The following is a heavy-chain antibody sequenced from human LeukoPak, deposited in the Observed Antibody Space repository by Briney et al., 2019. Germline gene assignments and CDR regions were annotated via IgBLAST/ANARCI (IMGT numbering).Heavy chain of an antibody. J-gene: IGHJ4*02. CDR1: GFTFSDYY. CDR3: ARDLSGVTGYTYGRGIDY. Sequence: GGSLRLSCAASGFTFSDYYMSWVRQAPGKGLEWVANIKKDGSEKYYVDSVKGRFTISRDNAKTSLYLQMNSLRAEDTAVYYCARDLSGVTGYTYGRGIDYWGQGTLVTVSS. CDR2: IKKDGSEK. V-gene: IGHV3-7*01. D-gene: IGHD5-18*01.